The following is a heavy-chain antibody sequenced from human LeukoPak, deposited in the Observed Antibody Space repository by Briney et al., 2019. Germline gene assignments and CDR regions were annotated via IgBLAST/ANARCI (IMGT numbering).Heavy chain of an antibody. J-gene: IGHJ4*02. CDR1: GFTFSDYY. CDR3: ARDLSGVTGYTYGRGIDY. Sequence: GGSLRLSCAASGFTFSDYYMSWVRQAPGKGLEWVANIKKDGSEKYYVDSVKGRFTISRDNAKTSLYLQMNSLRAEDTAVYYCARDLSGVTGYTYGRGIDYWGQGTLVTVSS. CDR2: IKKDGSEK. V-gene: IGHV3-7*01. D-gene: IGHD5-18*01.